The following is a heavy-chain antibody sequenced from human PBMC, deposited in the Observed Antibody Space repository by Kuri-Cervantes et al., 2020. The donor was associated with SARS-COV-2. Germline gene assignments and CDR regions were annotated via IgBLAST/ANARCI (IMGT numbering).Heavy chain of an antibody. V-gene: IGHV4-31*01. CDR1: GGSFSGYY. J-gene: IGHJ4*02. CDR3: ARARRITIFGVVTHFDY. CDR2: IYYSGST. Sequence: LRLSCAVYGGSFSGYYWGWIRQHPGKGLEWIGYIYYSGSTYYNPSLKSLVTISVDTSKNQFSLKLSSVTAADTAVYYCARARRITIFGVVTHFDYWGQGTLVTVSS. D-gene: IGHD3-3*01.